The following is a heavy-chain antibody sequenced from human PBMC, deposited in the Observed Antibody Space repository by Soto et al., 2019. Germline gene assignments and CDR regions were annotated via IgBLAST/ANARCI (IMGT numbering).Heavy chain of an antibody. V-gene: IGHV3-11*06. J-gene: IGHJ4*02. CDR1: GFTFSDYY. D-gene: IGHD3-3*01. Sequence: QVQLVESGGGLVKPGGSLRLSCAASGFTFSDYYMSWIRQAPGKGLEWVSYISSSSSYTNYADSVKGRFTISRDNAKNSLYLQMNSLRAEDTAVYYCARSYSDYDFRSGYYTAPDYWGQGTLVTVSS. CDR2: ISSSSSYT. CDR3: ARSYSDYDFRSGYYTAPDY.